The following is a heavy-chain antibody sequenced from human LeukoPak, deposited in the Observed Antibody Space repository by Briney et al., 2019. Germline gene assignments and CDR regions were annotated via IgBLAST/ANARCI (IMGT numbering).Heavy chain of an antibody. V-gene: IGHV1-3*01. Sequence: GASVKVSCKTSGYTFTTYAMYWVRQAPGQRLEWMGWINAGDGNTKYSQKFQGRVTTTRDTSASTAYMELSSLRSEDTAVYYCARGDCSGGSCWNYFDDWGQGTLVTVSS. J-gene: IGHJ4*02. CDR2: INAGDGNT. CDR3: ARGDCSGGSCWNYFDD. D-gene: IGHD2-15*01. CDR1: GYTFTTYA.